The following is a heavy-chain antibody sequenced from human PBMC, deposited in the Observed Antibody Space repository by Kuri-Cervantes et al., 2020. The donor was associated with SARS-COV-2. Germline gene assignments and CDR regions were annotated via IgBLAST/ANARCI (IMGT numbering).Heavy chain of an antibody. CDR2: IWYDGSNK. Sequence: LSLTCAASGFTFSSYGMHWVRQAPGKGLEWVAVIWYDGSNKYYADSMKGRFTISRDNSKNTLYLQMNSLRAEDTAVYYCARDLVVSSGWDYYMDVWGKGTTVTVSS. V-gene: IGHV3-33*01. J-gene: IGHJ6*03. CDR3: ARDLVVSSGWDYYMDV. D-gene: IGHD6-19*01. CDR1: GFTFSSYG.